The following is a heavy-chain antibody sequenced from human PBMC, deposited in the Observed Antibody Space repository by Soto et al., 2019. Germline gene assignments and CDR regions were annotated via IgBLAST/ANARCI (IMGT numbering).Heavy chain of an antibody. V-gene: IGHV3-48*02. CDR3: ARDLSWGSKWYYYMDV. CDR1: GFPISGNA. CDR2: ISSSSTNI. D-gene: IGHD3-16*01. J-gene: IGHJ6*03. Sequence: EVQLVESGGGLVQPGGSLRLSCAASGFPISGNAMTWVRQAPGRGLEWVSYISSSSTNIHYAYSVRGRFTISRDNAKNSLYLQMNSLRDEDTAVYRCARDLSWGSKWYYYMDVWGKWTTVTVSS.